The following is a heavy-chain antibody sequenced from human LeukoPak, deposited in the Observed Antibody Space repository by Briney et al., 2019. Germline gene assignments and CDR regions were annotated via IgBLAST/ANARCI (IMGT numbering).Heavy chain of an antibody. J-gene: IGHJ4*02. Sequence: GGSLRLSCAASGFTFSSYGMHWVRQAPGKGLEWVAVIWYDGSNKYYADSVKGRFTISRDNSKNTLYLQMNSLRAEDTAVYYCGRAQMTPVTTVDYWGQGTLVTVSS. CDR2: IWYDGSNK. CDR3: GRAQMTPVTTVDY. CDR1: GFTFSSYG. V-gene: IGHV3-33*01. D-gene: IGHD4-17*01.